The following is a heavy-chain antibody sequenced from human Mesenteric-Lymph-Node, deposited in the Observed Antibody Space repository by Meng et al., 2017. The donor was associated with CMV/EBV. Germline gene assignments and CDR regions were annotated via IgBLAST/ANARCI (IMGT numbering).Heavy chain of an antibody. J-gene: IGHJ6*02. CDR2: LYYSGSA. CDR1: GGSISSSGYY. Sequence: SETLSPTCTVSGGSISSSGYYWVWIRQPPGKGLEWIGSLYYSGSAYYNPSLRGRVIMSVDTSKNQFSLKLTSVTGADTAVYYRARDPRYSPWYYYGMDVWGLGTTVTVSS. V-gene: IGHV4-39*07. D-gene: IGHD4-11*01. CDR3: ARDPRYSPWYYYGMDV.